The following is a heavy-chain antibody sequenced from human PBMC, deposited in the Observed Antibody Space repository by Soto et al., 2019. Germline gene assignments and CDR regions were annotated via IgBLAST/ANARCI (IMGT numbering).Heavy chain of an antibody. CDR2: IYYSGST. Sequence: PSETLSLTCTVSGGSISSYYWSWIRQPPGKGLEWIGYIYYSGSTNYNPSLKSRVTISVDTSKNQFSLKLSSVTAADTAVYYCARDNPRPYYDLWSGYVYMDVWGKGTTVTVSS. CDR3: ARDNPRPYYDLWSGYVYMDV. J-gene: IGHJ6*03. D-gene: IGHD3-3*01. CDR1: GGSISSYY. V-gene: IGHV4-59*01.